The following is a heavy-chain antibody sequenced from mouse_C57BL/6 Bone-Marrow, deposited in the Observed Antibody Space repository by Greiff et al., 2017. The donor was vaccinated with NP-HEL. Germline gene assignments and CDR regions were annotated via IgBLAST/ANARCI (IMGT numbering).Heavy chain of an antibody. CDR1: GFTFSSYA. Sequence: EVQRVESGEGLVKPGGSLKLSCAASGFTFSSYAMSWVRQTPEKRLEWVAYISSGGDYIYYADTVKGRFTISRDNARNTLYLQMSSLKSEDTAMYYCTREGGLAWFAYWGQGTLVTVSA. CDR2: ISSGGDYI. D-gene: IGHD1-1*02. V-gene: IGHV5-9-1*02. CDR3: TREGGLAWFAY. J-gene: IGHJ3*01.